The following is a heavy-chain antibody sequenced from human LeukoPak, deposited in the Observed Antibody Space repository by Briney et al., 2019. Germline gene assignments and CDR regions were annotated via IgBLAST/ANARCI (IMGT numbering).Heavy chain of an antibody. V-gene: IGHV3-53*01. CDR1: GFTVSSNY. Sequence: GGSLRLSCAASGFTVSSNYISWVRQAPGKGLEWVSVIYSGGSTYYADSVTGRFTISRDNSKNTLYLQMNSLRAEDTAVYYCARESWKQLGAPGYFDHWGQGPLVTVSS. J-gene: IGHJ4*02. D-gene: IGHD5-18*01. CDR2: IYSGGST. CDR3: ARESWKQLGAPGYFDH.